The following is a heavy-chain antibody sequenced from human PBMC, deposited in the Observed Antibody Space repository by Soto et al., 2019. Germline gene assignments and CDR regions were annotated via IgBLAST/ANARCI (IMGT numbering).Heavy chain of an antibody. CDR1: GFTFSSFA. CDR3: AGVYYGGNSVNNY. J-gene: IGHJ4*02. V-gene: IGHV3-30-3*01. Sequence: GGSLRLSCAGSGFTFSSFAMSWVRQAPGKGLEWVAATSYDGSNKYYADSVKGRFIISRDNSKNTLDLLLNTLRAEDTAVYYCAGVYYGGNSVNNYWGQGTPVT. CDR2: TSYDGSNK. D-gene: IGHD2-8*01.